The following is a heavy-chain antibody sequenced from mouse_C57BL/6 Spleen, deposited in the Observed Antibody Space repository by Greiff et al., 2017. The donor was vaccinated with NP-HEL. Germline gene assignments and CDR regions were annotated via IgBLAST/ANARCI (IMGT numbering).Heavy chain of an antibody. D-gene: IGHD1-1*01. Sequence: EVQRVESGGGLVKPGGSLKLSCAASGFTFSSYAMSWVRQTPEKRLEWVATISDGGSYTYYPDNVKGRFTISRDNAKNNLYLQMSHLKSEDTAMYYCARDPSITTVVATAYWGQGTLVTVSA. CDR1: GFTFSSYA. CDR2: ISDGGSYT. CDR3: ARDPSITTVVATAY. J-gene: IGHJ3*01. V-gene: IGHV5-4*01.